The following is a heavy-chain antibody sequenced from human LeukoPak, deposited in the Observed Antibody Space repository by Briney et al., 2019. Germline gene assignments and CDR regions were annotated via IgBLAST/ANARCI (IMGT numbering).Heavy chain of an antibody. V-gene: IGHV3-7*01. D-gene: IGHD2-8*01. CDR2: IKEDGNHK. Sequence: GGSLRLSCAASGFTFSSYWISWVRQAPGKGLEWAANIKEDGNHKYYVASVRGRFTISRDNAKNSLYLQMNSLRAEDTAIYYCAREARGTRAAFDVWGQGTMVTVFS. CDR3: AREARGTRAAFDV. CDR1: GFTFSSYW. J-gene: IGHJ3*01.